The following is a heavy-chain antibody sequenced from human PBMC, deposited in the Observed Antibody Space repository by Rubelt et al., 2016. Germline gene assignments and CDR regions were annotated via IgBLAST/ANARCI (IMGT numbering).Heavy chain of an antibody. J-gene: IGHJ4*02. CDR1: GFTFSSSP. CDR3: TTGRKTGL. V-gene: IGHV3-15*01. CDR2: ITAKTEGGTT. Sequence: EVQLLESGGGLVQPGVSLRLSCAASGFTFSSSPMIWVRQAPGKGLEWVGRITAKTEGGTTDYAAPVKGRFTISRDDSKKYLYLQMHSLKTDDTAHDYCTTGRKTGLWGQGTLVIVSS. D-gene: IGHD7-27*01.